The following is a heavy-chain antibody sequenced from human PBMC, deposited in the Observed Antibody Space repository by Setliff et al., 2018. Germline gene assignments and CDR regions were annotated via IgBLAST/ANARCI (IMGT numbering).Heavy chain of an antibody. V-gene: IGHV1-18*01. CDR2: IGPSTGNT. CDR1: GYTFDNYG. D-gene: IGHD1-26*01. J-gene: IGHJ4*02. CDR3: ARDWDIWDYFDF. Sequence: ASVKVSCKASGYTFDNYGISWLRQAPGQGLEWMGWIGPSTGNTVYAQKYQGRVTLTTDTSTTTAYMELRSLTSDDTAIYFCARDWDIWDYFDFWGQGTLVTAPQ.